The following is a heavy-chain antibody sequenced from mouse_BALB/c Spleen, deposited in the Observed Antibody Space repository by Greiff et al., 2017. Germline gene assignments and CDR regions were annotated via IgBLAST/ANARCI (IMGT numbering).Heavy chain of an antibody. J-gene: IGHJ4*01. D-gene: IGHD2-4*01. CDR1: GFTFSSCY. CDR2: IYAGTGGT. V-gene: IGHV1-66*01. Sequence: QVQLQQSGAELVKPGASVKLSCKASGFTFSSCYINWVKQKPGQSLEWIAWIYAGTGGTRYNQKFTGKAQLTVDTSSSTAYMQFSSLTTEDSAIYDGARRRIYCDYDEGAMDYWGQGTTVTVSS. CDR3: ARRRIYCDYDEGAMDY.